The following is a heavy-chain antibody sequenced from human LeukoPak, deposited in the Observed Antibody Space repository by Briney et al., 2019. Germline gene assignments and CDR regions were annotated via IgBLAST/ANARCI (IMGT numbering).Heavy chain of an antibody. CDR1: GYTFTGYY. CDR3: AREDSSGHDY. Sequence: ASVKVSCKASGYTFTGYYMHWVRQAPGQGLEWMGWINPNSGGTNYAQNFQGRVTMTRDTSISTAYMGVSRLRSDDTAVYYCAREDSSGHDYWGQGTLVTVSS. V-gene: IGHV1-2*02. CDR2: INPNSGGT. D-gene: IGHD3-22*01. J-gene: IGHJ4*02.